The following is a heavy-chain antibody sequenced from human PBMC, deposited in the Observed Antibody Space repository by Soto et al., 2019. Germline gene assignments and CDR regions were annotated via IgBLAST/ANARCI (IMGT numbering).Heavy chain of an antibody. V-gene: IGHV4-59*01. Sequence: PSETLSLTGTVSGGSISRYYWSWIRQPPGKGLEWIGYIYYSGSTNYNPSLKSRVTISVDTSKNQFSLKLSSVTAADTAVYYCALTTGITGTLWWFDPWGQGTLVTVSS. CDR1: GGSISRYY. J-gene: IGHJ5*02. CDR2: IYYSGST. D-gene: IGHD1-20*01. CDR3: ALTTGITGTLWWFDP.